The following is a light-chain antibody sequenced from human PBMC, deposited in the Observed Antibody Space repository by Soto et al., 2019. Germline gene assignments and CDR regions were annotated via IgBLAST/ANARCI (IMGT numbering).Light chain of an antibody. Sequence: EIVLTQSPGTLSLSPGERATLSCRASQSVSSSYLAWYQQKPGQAPRLLIYGASSRATGIPDRFSGSGSGTDCTLTNSRLEPEDFAVDYCQQYGSSPRTFGQGTKVEIK. V-gene: IGKV3-20*01. J-gene: IGKJ1*01. CDR3: QQYGSSPRT. CDR1: QSVSSSY. CDR2: GAS.